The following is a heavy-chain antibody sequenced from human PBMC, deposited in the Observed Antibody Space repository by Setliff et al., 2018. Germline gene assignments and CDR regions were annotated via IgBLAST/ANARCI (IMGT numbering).Heavy chain of an antibody. J-gene: IGHJ5*02. D-gene: IGHD3-9*01. Sequence: SETLSLTCTVSGGSISSSSYYWGWIRQPPGKGLEWIGSIYYSGSTYYNPSLKSRVTISVDTSKNQFSLKLSSVTAADTAVYYCARTLPYYDILTGYPRAWFDPWGQGTLVTV. CDR1: GGSISSSSYY. CDR2: IYYSGST. V-gene: IGHV4-39*01. CDR3: ARTLPYYDILTGYPRAWFDP.